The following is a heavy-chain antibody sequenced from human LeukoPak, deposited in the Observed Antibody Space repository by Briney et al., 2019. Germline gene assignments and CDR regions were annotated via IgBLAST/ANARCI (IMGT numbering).Heavy chain of an antibody. CDR1: GGSLSSSTYY. Sequence: SETPSLTCTVSGGSLSSSTYYWGWIRQPPGKGLEWIGSIYYSVSTYYNPSLKSRVTICVDTSKNQFSLKLSSVTAADTAVYYCARGSGPWGQGTVVSVST. CDR2: IYYSVST. J-gene: IGHJ5*02. V-gene: IGHV4-39*05. CDR3: ARGSGP. D-gene: IGHD3-10*01.